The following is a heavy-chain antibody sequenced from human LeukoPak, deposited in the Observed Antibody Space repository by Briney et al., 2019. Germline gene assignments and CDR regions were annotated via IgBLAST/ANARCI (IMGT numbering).Heavy chain of an antibody. D-gene: IGHD1-26*01. Sequence: SETLSLTCAVSGDSISSSHWWSWVRRSPGKGLEWIGETYHSGNTNYNPSLKSRVAISLDKSSNHFSLRLTSVTAADTAMYFCVREEMPGKFDYWGQGILVTVSS. J-gene: IGHJ4*02. V-gene: IGHV4-4*02. CDR1: GDSISSSHW. CDR3: VREEMPGKFDY. CDR2: TYHSGNT.